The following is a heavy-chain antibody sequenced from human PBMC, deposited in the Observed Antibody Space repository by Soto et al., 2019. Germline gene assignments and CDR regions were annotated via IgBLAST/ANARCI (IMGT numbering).Heavy chain of an antibody. D-gene: IGHD5-18*01. Sequence: GESLKISCKGSGYSFTSYWIGWVRQMPGKGLEWMGIIYPGDSDTRYSPSFQGQVTISADKSISTAYLQWSSLKASDTAMYYCARRIQLWSRGGIYCYYMDVWGKGTAVTVSS. CDR2: IYPGDSDT. CDR3: ARRIQLWSRGGIYCYYMDV. CDR1: GYSFTSYW. V-gene: IGHV5-51*01. J-gene: IGHJ6*03.